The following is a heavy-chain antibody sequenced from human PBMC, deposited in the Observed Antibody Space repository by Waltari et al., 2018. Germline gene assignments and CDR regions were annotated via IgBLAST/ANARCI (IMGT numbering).Heavy chain of an antibody. CDR3: ANNEWGLPVS. CDR2: IYYTSGYT. Sequence: QVQLQESGPGLVKPSETPSLTCSVSGSPICSGYWWGWIRQPPGKGLEWIASIYYTSGYTQYTPSLRSRVTISSDTSKNQFSLRLTSVTAADTAVYYCANNEWGLPVSWGQGTLVTVSS. CDR1: GSPICSGYW. D-gene: IGHD1-26*01. V-gene: IGHV4-38-2*01. J-gene: IGHJ5*02.